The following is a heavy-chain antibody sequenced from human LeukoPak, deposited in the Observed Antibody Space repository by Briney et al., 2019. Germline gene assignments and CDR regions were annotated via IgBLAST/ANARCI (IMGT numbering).Heavy chain of an antibody. D-gene: IGHD3-10*01. J-gene: IGHJ4*02. CDR2: INPSGGST. Sequence: ASVKVSCKASGYTFTSYYMHWVRQAPGQGLEWMGIINPSGGSTSYAQKFQGGVTMTRDTSTSTVYMELSSLRSEDTAVYYCARELGGGGFDYWGQGTLVTVSS. V-gene: IGHV1-46*01. CDR1: GYTFTSYY. CDR3: ARELGGGGFDY.